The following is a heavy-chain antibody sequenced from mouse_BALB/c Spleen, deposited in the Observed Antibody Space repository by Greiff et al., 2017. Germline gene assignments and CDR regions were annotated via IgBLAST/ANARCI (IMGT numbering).Heavy chain of an antibody. CDR1: GYAFSSYW. D-gene: IGHD1-1*01. CDR3: AREGFITTVGRYFDV. J-gene: IGHJ1*01. CDR2: IYPGDGDT. Sequence: QVQLQQSGAELVRPGSSVKISCKASGYAFSSYWMNWVKQRPGQGLEWIGQIYPGDGDTNYNGKFKGKATLTADKSSSTAYMQLSSLTSEDSAVYFCAREGFITTVGRYFDVWGAGTTVTVSS. V-gene: IGHV1-80*01.